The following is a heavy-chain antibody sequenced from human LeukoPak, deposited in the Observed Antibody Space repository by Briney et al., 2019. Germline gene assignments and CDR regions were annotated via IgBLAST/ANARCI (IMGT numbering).Heavy chain of an antibody. CDR2: IKPDGSEK. J-gene: IGHJ4*02. D-gene: IGHD6-19*01. CDR3: ARREATGCLSFGY. CDR1: GFTFSTFW. V-gene: IGHV3-7*05. Sequence: PGGSLRLSCAASGFTFSTFWMTWVRQAPGKGLEWVANIKPDGSEKYYVDSVKGRFTISRDNAKNSVYLQINGLRVEDTAVYYCARREATGCLSFGYWGQGTLVTVSS.